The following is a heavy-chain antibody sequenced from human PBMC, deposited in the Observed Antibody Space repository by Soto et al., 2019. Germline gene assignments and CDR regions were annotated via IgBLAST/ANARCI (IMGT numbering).Heavy chain of an antibody. Sequence: GSLRLSCAASGFTFSSYGMHWVRQAPGKGLEWVAVISYDGSNKYYADSVKGRFTISRDNSKNTLYLQMNSLRAEDTAVYYCAKGVDWNDRYYYGMDVWGQGTTVTVSS. V-gene: IGHV3-30*18. J-gene: IGHJ6*02. CDR1: GFTFSSYG. CDR3: AKGVDWNDRYYYGMDV. D-gene: IGHD1-1*01. CDR2: ISYDGSNK.